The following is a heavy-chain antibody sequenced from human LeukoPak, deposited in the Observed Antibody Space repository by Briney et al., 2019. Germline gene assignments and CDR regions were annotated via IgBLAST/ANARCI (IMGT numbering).Heavy chain of an antibody. J-gene: IGHJ1*01. D-gene: IGHD5-24*01. CDR3: AKDGGDGYSLRYLQH. Sequence: PGRSLRLSCAASGFSFSTYGMHWVRQAPGKGLQWVAVLWFDGSNKDYADSVKGRFTISRDNSRNTLYLQMNSLRAEDTAVYYCAKDGGDGYSLRYLQHWGQGTLVTVSS. CDR1: GFSFSTYG. V-gene: IGHV3-33*06. CDR2: LWFDGSNK.